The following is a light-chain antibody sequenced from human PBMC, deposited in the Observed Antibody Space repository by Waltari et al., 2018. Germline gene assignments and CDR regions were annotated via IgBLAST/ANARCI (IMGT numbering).Light chain of an antibody. J-gene: IGKJ2*01. CDR3: QQADSFPYT. CDR1: QDIGFW. CDR2: LAS. Sequence: DIQLTQSPSSVSASVGDRVTFTCRAGQDIGFWLAWYQQRPGKAPKLLISLASSLQTGVPSRFSGRGSGTEFTLTISSLQPEDFATYYCQQADSFPYTFGQGTKLEIK. V-gene: IGKV1-12*01.